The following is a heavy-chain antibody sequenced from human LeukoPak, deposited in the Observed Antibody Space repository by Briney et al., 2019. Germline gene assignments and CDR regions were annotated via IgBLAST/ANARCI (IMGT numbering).Heavy chain of an antibody. CDR1: GFTFSSYS. J-gene: IGHJ4*02. Sequence: GGSLRLSCAASGFTFSSYSMNWVRQAPGKGLEWVSYISSSSSTIHYADSVKGRFTISRDNAKNSLYLQMNSLRAEDTAVYYCARVQQLAFDYWGQGTLVTVSS. CDR2: ISSSSSTI. D-gene: IGHD6-13*01. CDR3: ARVQQLAFDY. V-gene: IGHV3-48*04.